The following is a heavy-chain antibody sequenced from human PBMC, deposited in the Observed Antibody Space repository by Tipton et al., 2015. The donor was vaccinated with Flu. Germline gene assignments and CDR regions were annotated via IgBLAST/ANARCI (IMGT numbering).Heavy chain of an antibody. J-gene: IGHJ5*02. V-gene: IGHV4-38-2*02. CDR2: IYQSGTT. CDR3: AKTYFDSSDSPDRFDP. D-gene: IGHD3-22*01. Sequence: TLSLTCTVSGHPISSGYYWGWIRQPPGKGLEWIGSIYQSGTTYYNPSLKSRVTISVDTSRNQFSLKLSSVTAADTAVYYCAKTYFDSSDSPDRFDPWGQGTLVTVSS. CDR1: GHPISSGYY.